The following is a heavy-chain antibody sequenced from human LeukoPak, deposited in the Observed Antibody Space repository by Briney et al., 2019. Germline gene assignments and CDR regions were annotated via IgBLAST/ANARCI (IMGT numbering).Heavy chain of an antibody. CDR2: INPNTGGT. J-gene: IGHJ4*02. D-gene: IGHD3-3*01. CDR3: ARAPAGGPLRVFDY. CDR1: GYTFIDYY. Sequence: ASVKVSCKASGYTFIDYYMHWVRQAPGQGLEWMGWINPNTGGTNYAQKFQGWVTLTRDTSISAAYMDLSRLTSDDTAVYYCARAPAGGPLRVFDYWGQGPLVTVSS. V-gene: IGHV1-2*04.